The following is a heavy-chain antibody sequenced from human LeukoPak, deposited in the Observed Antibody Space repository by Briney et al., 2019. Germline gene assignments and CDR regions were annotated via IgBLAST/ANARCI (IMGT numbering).Heavy chain of an antibody. Sequence: PSQTLSLTCTVSGGSISSGSYYWGWIRQPPGKGLEWIGSIYYSGSTYYNPSLKSRVTISVDTSKNQFSLKLSSVTAADTAVYYCANIESGTMVLDYYYYYMDVWGKGTTVTISS. CDR3: ANIESGTMVLDYYYYYMDV. J-gene: IGHJ6*03. V-gene: IGHV4-39*01. D-gene: IGHD3-10*01. CDR2: IYYSGST. CDR1: GGSISSGSYY.